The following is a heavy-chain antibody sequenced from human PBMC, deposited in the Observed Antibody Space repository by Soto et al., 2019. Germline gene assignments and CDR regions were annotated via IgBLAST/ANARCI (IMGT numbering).Heavy chain of an antibody. D-gene: IGHD3-3*01. CDR1: GYTFTSYD. CDR2: MNPNSGNT. J-gene: IGHJ6*03. CDR3: ARGSELNYDFWSGYFYYYYYMDV. V-gene: IGHV1-8*01. Sequence: ASVKVSCKASGYTFTSYDINWVRQATGQGLEWMGWMNPNSGNTGYAQKFQGRVTMTRNTSISTAYMGLSSLSSEDTAVYYCARGSELNYDFWSGYFYYYYYMDVWGKGTTVTVSS.